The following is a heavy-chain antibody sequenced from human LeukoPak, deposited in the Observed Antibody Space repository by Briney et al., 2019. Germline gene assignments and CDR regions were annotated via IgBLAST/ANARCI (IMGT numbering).Heavy chain of an antibody. Sequence: SETLSLTCAVYGGSSSSYYWSWIRQPPGKGLEWIGEINHSGSTSYKPSLKSRVTISVDTSKNQFSLKLSSVTAADTAVYYCARDLGTAYCSSTSCYPFNNWFDPWGQGTLVTVSS. D-gene: IGHD2-2*01. CDR3: ARDLGTAYCSSTSCYPFNNWFDP. CDR2: INHSGST. J-gene: IGHJ5*02. V-gene: IGHV4-34*01. CDR1: GGSSSSYY.